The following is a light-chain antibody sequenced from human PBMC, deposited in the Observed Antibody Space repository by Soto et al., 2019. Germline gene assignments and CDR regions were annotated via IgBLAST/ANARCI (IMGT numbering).Light chain of an antibody. CDR1: ESVTGNS. J-gene: IGKJ1*01. CDR2: GAS. Sequence: EIVLTQSPDTLSLSPGERATLSCRASESVTGNSFAWYQQKPGQAPRLLMYGASSRATGIPDRFSGSGSGPDFTLTISSRAPEDFAMYYCQHYRPLGRGTRVE. V-gene: IGKV3-20*01. CDR3: QHYRP.